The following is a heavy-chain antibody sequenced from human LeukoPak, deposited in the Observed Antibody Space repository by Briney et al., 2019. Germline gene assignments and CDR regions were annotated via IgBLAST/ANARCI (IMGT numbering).Heavy chain of an antibody. D-gene: IGHD4-17*01. V-gene: IGHV4-34*01. CDR3: ARVPHPYGVVAFDI. J-gene: IGHJ3*02. CDR1: GGSFSGYY. Sequence: RSSETLSLTCAVYGGSFSGYYWSWIRQPPGKGLEWIGEINHSGSTNYNPSLKSRVTISVDTSKNQFSLKLSSVTAADTAVYYCARVPHPYGVVAFDIWGQGTMVTVSS. CDR2: INHSGST.